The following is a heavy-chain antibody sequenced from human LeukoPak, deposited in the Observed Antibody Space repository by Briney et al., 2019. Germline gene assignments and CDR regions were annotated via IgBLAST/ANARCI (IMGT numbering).Heavy chain of an antibody. Sequence: GGSLRLSCAASGFTFSSYGMHWVRQTPGKGLEWVAVIWYDGSNKYYADSVKGRFTISRDNSKNTLYLQMNSLRAEDTAVYYCARGDSGWYMYFGFRNNWFDPWGQGTLVTVSS. J-gene: IGHJ5*02. CDR1: GFTFSSYG. CDR3: ARGDSGWYMYFGFRNNWFDP. CDR2: IWYDGSNK. V-gene: IGHV3-33*08. D-gene: IGHD6-19*01.